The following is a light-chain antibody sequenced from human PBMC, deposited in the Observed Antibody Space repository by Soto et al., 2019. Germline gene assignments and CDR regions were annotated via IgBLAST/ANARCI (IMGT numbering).Light chain of an antibody. V-gene: IGLV4-69*01. CDR1: SGHNSYA. CDR3: QTWSTDLRV. J-gene: IGLJ3*02. CDR2: LNSDGSH. Sequence: QPVLTQPPSASASLGASVKLTCTLSSGHNSYAIAWHQQQPEKGPRYLMKLNSDGSHSKGDAIPDRFSGSSSGAERYLTISSLQYEDEADYYCQTWSTDLRVFGGGTKLTVL.